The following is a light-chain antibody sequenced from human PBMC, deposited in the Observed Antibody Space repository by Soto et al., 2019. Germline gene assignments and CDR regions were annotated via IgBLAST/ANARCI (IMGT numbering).Light chain of an antibody. V-gene: IGLV2-14*01. CDR3: SSYPSSSTLDV. Sequence: QSALTQPASVSVSPVHSITISCTGTSGDVGGYNYVSWYQQHPGKAPKLMIYEVSNRPSGASTRFSGSKSGNTASLTISGLQAEDEADYHCSSYPSSSTLDVFXTANTVTV. CDR1: SGDVGGYNY. CDR2: EVS. J-gene: IGLJ1*01.